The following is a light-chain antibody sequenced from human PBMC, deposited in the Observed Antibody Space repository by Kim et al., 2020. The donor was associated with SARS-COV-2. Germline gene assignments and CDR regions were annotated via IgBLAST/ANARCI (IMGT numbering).Light chain of an antibody. V-gene: IGLV3-21*04. CDR1: NIESKS. CDR3: QVWDSSSDHPWV. Sequence: SYELTQPPSVSVAPGKTARITCGGNNIESKSVHWYQQKPGQAPVLVIYYDSDRPSGIPERFSGSNSGNTATLTISRVEAGDEADYYCQVWDSSSDHPWVVGGGNKPTVL. CDR2: YDS. J-gene: IGLJ3*02.